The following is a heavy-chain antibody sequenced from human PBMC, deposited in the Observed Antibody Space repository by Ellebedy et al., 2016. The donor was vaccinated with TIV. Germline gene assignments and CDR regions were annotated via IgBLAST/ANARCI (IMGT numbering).Heavy chain of an antibody. CDR1: GFTFSSYG. D-gene: IGHD6-19*01. CDR3: ARGQQWVVRSDY. J-gene: IGHJ4*02. CDR2: ISYDGSNK. V-gene: IGHV3-30*03. Sequence: GESLKISCAASGFTFSSYGMHWVRQAPGKGLEWVAVISYDGSNKYYADSVKGRFTISRDNSKNTLYLQMNSLRAEDTAVYYCARGQQWVVRSDYWGQGTLVTVSS.